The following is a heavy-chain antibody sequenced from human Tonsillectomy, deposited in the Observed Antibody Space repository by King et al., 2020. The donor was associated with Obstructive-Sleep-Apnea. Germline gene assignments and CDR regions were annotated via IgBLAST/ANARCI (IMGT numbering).Heavy chain of an antibody. CDR1: G. Sequence: GVGWIRQPPGKALEWLALIYWYDYKRYSPSLKSRLTITKDTSKNHVVLTMTNMDPVDTSTYYCAHRMYPISVFDYWGQGTRVTVSA. CDR3: AHRMYPISVFDY. J-gene: IGHJ4*02. D-gene: IGHD2-8*01. CDR2: IYWYDYK. V-gene: IGHV2-5*01.